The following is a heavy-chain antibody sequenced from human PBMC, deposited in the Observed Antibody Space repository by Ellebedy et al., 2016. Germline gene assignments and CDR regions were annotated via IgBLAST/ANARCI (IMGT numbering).Heavy chain of an antibody. V-gene: IGHV4-59*01. CDR3: ARHLSTMIVVYDAFDI. J-gene: IGHJ3*02. D-gene: IGHD3-22*01. CDR1: SGSISSDY. CDR2: ISYSGST. Sequence: SETLSLXXSVSSGSISSDYWSWIRQPPGKGLEWIGYISYSGSTNYSPSLKSRVTISVDTSKNQFSLKLSSVTAADTAVYYCARHLSTMIVVYDAFDIWGQGTMVTVSS.